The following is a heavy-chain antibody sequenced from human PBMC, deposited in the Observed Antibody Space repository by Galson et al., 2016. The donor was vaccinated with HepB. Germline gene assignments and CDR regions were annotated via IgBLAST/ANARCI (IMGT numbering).Heavy chain of an antibody. D-gene: IGHD1-26*01. CDR2: ISYDGVRE. Sequence: LRLSCAASGFSFNNSGMPWVRQVPGKGLEWLAVISYDGVREEYADSVRARFTISRDNSRYTLHLQMNSLRTEDTAVYFCASGIVGSANRDYWGQGTMVTVSS. CDR1: GFSFNNSG. V-gene: IGHV3-30*03. J-gene: IGHJ4*02. CDR3: ASGIVGSANRDY.